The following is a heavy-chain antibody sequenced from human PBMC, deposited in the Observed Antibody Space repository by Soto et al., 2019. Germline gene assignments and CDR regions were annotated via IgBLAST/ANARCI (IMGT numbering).Heavy chain of an antibody. CDR1: GGSISSISYY. J-gene: IGHJ4*02. D-gene: IGHD1-26*01. V-gene: IGHV4-39*01. CDR3: ARGRGGSYLPFPFDY. Sequence: TSETLSLICTVSGGSISSISYYWGWIRQPPGKGLEWIGSIYYSGSTYYNPSLKSRVTISVDTSKNQFSLKLSSVTAADTAVYYCARGRGGSYLPFPFDYWGQGTLVTVSS. CDR2: IYYSGST.